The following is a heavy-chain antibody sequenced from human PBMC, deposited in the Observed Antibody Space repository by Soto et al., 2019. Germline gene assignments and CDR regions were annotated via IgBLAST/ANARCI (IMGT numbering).Heavy chain of an antibody. CDR2: IYFRGNT. Sequence: SETLSLTCSVSGDSINSDKYYWGWIRQPPGKGLEWIGSIYFRGNTYYNPSLQTRVTISLDKSKSQFSLKLNSVTAADSAVYFCARSRIAAADFPDYYYYYGMDVWGQGTTVTVSS. CDR1: GDSINSDKYY. V-gene: IGHV4-39*01. CDR3: ARSRIAAADFPDYYYYYGMDV. J-gene: IGHJ6*02. D-gene: IGHD6-13*01.